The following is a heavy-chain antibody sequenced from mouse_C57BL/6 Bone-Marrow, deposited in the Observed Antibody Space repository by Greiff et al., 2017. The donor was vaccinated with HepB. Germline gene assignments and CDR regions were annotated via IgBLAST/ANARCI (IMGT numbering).Heavy chain of an antibody. CDR1: GFTFGSYG. Sequence: EVKLVESGGDLVKPGGSLKLSCAASGFTFGSYGMSWVRQTPDKRLEWVATISSGGSYTYYPDSVKGRFTISRDNAKNTLYLQMSSLKSEDTAMYYCARPPFAYWGQGTLVTVSA. CDR2: ISSGGSYT. V-gene: IGHV5-6*01. CDR3: ARPPFAY. J-gene: IGHJ3*01.